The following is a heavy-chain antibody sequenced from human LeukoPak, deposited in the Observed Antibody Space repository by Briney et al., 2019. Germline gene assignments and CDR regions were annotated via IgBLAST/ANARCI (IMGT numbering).Heavy chain of an antibody. CDR3: ATAPGYGSGSYLRYFDY. CDR1: GFTFDDYA. V-gene: IGHV3-9*01. J-gene: IGHJ4*02. Sequence: GGSLRLSCAASGFTFDDYAMHWVRQAPGKGLEWVSGMSWNSGSVGYADSVKGRFTISRDNAKNSLYLQMNSLRDEDTALYYCATAPGYGSGSYLRYFDYWGQGMLVTVSS. CDR2: MSWNSGSV. D-gene: IGHD3-10*01.